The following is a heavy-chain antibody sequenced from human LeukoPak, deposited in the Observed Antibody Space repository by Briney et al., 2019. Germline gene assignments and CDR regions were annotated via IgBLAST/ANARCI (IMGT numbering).Heavy chain of an antibody. CDR2: MNPNSGNT. CDR3: ARGPAFPWVSWFDP. Sequence: ASVKVSCKASGYTVTSYDINWMRQATSQWREWMGWMNPNSGNTGYAQKFQGRVTMTRNTSISTAYMELSSLRSEDTAVYYCARGPAFPWVSWFDPWGQGTLVTVSS. V-gene: IGHV1-8*01. J-gene: IGHJ5*02. CDR1: GYTVTSYD. D-gene: IGHD2-21*02.